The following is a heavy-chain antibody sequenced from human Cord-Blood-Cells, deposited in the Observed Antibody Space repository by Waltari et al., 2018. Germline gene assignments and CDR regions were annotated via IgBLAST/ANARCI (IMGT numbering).Heavy chain of an antibody. V-gene: IGHV3-53*01. Sequence: EVQLVESGGGLIQPGGSLRLSCAASGFTVSSNYMSWVRQAPGKGLEWVSVIYSGGSTYYDDPVKGRFTISRDNAKNTLYLQMNSLRAEDTAVYYCARENYADFWSGYYSYYYYYYMDVWGKGSTVTVSS. CDR3: ARENYADFWSGYYSYYYYYYMDV. CDR1: GFTVSSNY. CDR2: IYSGGST. J-gene: IGHJ6*03. D-gene: IGHD3-3*01.